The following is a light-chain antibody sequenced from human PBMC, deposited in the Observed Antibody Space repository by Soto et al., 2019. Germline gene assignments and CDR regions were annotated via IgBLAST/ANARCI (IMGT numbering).Light chain of an antibody. CDR1: SSDVGDYNF. Sequence: QSALTQPASVSGSPGQSIAISCTGTSSDVGDYNFVSWYQQHPDKAPKLLIYEVTNRPSGVSNRFSGSKSDNTASLTVSGLQAEDEADYYCNSYAGSNSYLFGTGTKVTVL. V-gene: IGLV2-14*01. CDR2: EVT. CDR3: NSYAGSNSYL. J-gene: IGLJ1*01.